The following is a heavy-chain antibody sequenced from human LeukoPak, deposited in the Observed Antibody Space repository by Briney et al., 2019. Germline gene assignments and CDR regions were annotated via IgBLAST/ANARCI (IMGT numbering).Heavy chain of an antibody. CDR2: IHHSGST. Sequence: SETLSFTCTVSGYSISSGFYWGWIRQPPGKGLEWIGTIHHSGSTYYHPSLKSRVTISVDTSKNQFSLKVSSVTAADTAVYYCARKPTAQTFDYWGQGTLVTVSS. D-gene: IGHD1-14*01. CDR1: GYSISSGFY. J-gene: IGHJ4*02. CDR3: ARKPTAQTFDY. V-gene: IGHV4-38-2*02.